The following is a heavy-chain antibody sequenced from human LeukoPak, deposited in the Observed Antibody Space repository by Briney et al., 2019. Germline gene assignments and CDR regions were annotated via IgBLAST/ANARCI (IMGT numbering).Heavy chain of an antibody. CDR1: GGSISSYY. CDR2: IYTSGST. V-gene: IGHV4-4*09. CDR3: ARDCLVGATDYYYGMDV. Sequence: PSETLSLTCTVSGGSISSYYWSWIRQPPGKGLEWIGYIYTSGSTNYNPSLKSRVTISVDTSKNQFSLKLSSVTAADTAVYYCARDCLVGATDYYYGMDVWGQGTTVTVSS. J-gene: IGHJ6*02. D-gene: IGHD1-26*01.